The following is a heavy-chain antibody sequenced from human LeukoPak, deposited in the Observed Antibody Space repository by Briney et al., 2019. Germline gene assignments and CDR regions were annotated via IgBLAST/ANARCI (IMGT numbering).Heavy chain of an antibody. J-gene: IGHJ3*02. CDR1: GYTFTGYY. V-gene: IGHV1-46*01. CDR2: INPSGGST. CDR3: ARPRIMITFGGVIVIGDDAFDI. D-gene: IGHD3-16*02. Sequence: GASVKVSCKASGYTFTGYYMHWVRQAPGQGLEWMGIINPSGGSTSYAQKFQGRVTMTRDMSTSTVYMELSSLRSEDTAVYYCARPRIMITFGGVIVIGDDAFDIWGQGTMVTVSS.